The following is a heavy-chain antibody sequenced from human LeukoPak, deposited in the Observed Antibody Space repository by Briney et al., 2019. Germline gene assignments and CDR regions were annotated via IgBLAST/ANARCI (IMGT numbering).Heavy chain of an antibody. CDR3: ARTGGTVAYDS. D-gene: IGHD4-23*01. CDR2: INSDGSGT. CDR1: GFTFSNYW. J-gene: IGHJ5*01. Sequence: PGGSLRLSCAASGFTFSNYWMHWVRQAPGKGLVWVSRINSDGSGTTYADSVRGRFTISRDNAKNTLYLQVNSLRAEDTAVYYCARTGGTVAYDSWGQGTLVTVSS. V-gene: IGHV3-74*01.